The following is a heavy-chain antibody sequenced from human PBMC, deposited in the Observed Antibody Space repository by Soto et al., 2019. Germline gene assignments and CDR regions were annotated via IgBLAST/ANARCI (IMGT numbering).Heavy chain of an antibody. CDR3: SRGRSSGNYYP. Sequence: QVQLQQSGPGLVKPSQTLSLTCAISGDSVSSNSAAWNWFRQSPSRGLEWLGRTYYRSKWSSDYEVSVKSRIRINPDTSKNQFSLQLNSVTPEDAAVYFCSRGRSSGNYYPWGQGTLVTVSS. CDR1: GDSVSSNSAA. CDR2: TYYRSKWSS. V-gene: IGHV6-1*01. J-gene: IGHJ5*02. D-gene: IGHD3-10*01.